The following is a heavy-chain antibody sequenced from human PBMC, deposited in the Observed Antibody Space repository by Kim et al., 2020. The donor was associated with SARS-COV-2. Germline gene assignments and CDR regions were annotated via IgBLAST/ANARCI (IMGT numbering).Heavy chain of an antibody. CDR3: AKGEKVYCSSTSCPWFDP. V-gene: IGHV3-23*01. J-gene: IGHJ5*02. D-gene: IGHD2-2*01. Sequence: KGRFTISQDNAKNTLYLQMNSLRAEDTAVYYCAKGEKVYCSSTSCPWFDPWGQGTLVTVSS.